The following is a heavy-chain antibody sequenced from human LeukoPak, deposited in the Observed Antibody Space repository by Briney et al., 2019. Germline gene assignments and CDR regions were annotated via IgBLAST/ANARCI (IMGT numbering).Heavy chain of an antibody. Sequence: SETLSLTCAVSGDSISNDYYWGWIRQPPGKGLEWIGSINHYGTAYYNTSLKSRVIISVDTSKNQFSLKLISVTATDTAVYYCARAYTKTTGLAVPWGAWGQGTLITVSS. CDR1: GDSISNDYY. CDR3: ARAYTKTTGLAVPWGA. D-gene: IGHD6-19*01. J-gene: IGHJ5*02. CDR2: INHYGTA. V-gene: IGHV4-38-2*01.